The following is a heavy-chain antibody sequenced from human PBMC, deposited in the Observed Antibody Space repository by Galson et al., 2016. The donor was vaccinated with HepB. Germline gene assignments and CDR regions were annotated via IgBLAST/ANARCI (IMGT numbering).Heavy chain of an antibody. CDR1: GYTFNTYG. J-gene: IGHJ6*02. V-gene: IGHV1-3*04. D-gene: IGHD3-9*01. CDR2: INTGKGNT. Sequence: SVKVSCKASGYTFNTYGMHWVRQAPGQRLERMAWINTGKGNTKYSQKFQGRVTITRDTSASTVYMELSSLRSEDTAVYYCGRTYDVLTGSGDYYYYGIDVWGQGTTVIVSS. CDR3: GRTYDVLTGSGDYYYYGIDV.